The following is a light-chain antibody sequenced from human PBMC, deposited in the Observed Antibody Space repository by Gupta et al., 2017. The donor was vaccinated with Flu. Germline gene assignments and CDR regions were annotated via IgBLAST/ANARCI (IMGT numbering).Light chain of an antibody. CDR3: YSTDSSGNHRV. CDR1: ALPKKY. CDR2: EDS. V-gene: IGLV3-10*01. J-gene: IGLJ3*02. Sequence: GQTARITCSGDALPKKYAYWYQQKSGQAPVLVIYEDSKRPSGIPERFSGSSSGTMATLTIXVXQVEDEXDYYCYSTDSSGNHRVFGGGTKLTVL.